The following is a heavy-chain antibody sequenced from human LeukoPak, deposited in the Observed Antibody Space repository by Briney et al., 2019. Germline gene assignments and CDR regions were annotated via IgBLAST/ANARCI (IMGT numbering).Heavy chain of an antibody. CDR3: ARVDSLADYYYYMDV. CDR2: ISSSSSTI. V-gene: IGHV3-48*04. Sequence: PGGSLRLSCAASGFTFSSYSMNWVRQAPGRGLEWVSYISSSSSTIYYADSVKGRFATSRDNAKNSLYLQMNSLRAEDTAVYFCARVDSLADYYYYMDVWGKGTTVTVSS. J-gene: IGHJ6*03. D-gene: IGHD3-22*01. CDR1: GFTFSSYS.